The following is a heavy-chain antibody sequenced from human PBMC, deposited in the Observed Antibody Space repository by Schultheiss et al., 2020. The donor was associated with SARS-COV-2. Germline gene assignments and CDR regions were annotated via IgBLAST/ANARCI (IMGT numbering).Heavy chain of an antibody. CDR3: ARRGIGVEPAALDR. J-gene: IGHJ5*02. Sequence: GSLRLSCTVSGGSISSYYWSWIRQPPGKGLEWIGYIYYSGSTNYNPSLKSRVTISVDTSKNQFSLKLSSVTAADTAVYYCARRGIGVEPAALDRWGQGALVTVSS. CDR2: IYYSGST. CDR1: GGSISSYY. V-gene: IGHV4-59*01. D-gene: IGHD2-2*01.